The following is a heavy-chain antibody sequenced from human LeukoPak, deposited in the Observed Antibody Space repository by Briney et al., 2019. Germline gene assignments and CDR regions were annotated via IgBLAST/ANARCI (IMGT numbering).Heavy chain of an antibody. Sequence: GGSLRLSCAASGFTFDDYAMHWVRQAPGKGLEWVSGISWNSGSIGYADSVKGRFTISRDNAKNSLYLQMNSLRAEDTALYYCAEDFTYSSSSGGVFDIWGQGTMVTVSS. J-gene: IGHJ3*02. CDR2: ISWNSGSI. D-gene: IGHD6-6*01. CDR1: GFTFDDYA. V-gene: IGHV3-9*01. CDR3: AEDFTYSSSSGGVFDI.